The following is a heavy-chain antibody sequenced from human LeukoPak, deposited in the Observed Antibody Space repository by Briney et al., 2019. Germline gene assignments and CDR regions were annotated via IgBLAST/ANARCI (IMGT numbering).Heavy chain of an antibody. Sequence: SETLSLTCAVYGGSFSGYYWSWIRQPPGKGLEWIGYIYYSGSTYYNPSLKSRVTISVDTSKNQFPLKLSSVTAADTAVYYCAGSSSIDYWGQGTLVTVSS. V-gene: IGHV4-59*06. CDR1: GGSFSGYY. D-gene: IGHD6-13*01. CDR2: IYYSGST. CDR3: AGSSSIDY. J-gene: IGHJ4*02.